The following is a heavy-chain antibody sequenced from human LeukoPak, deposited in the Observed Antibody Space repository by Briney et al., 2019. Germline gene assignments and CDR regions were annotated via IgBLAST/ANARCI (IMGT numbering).Heavy chain of an antibody. CDR3: ARARLHHNYGSGTNFDY. V-gene: IGHV6-1*01. CDR1: GDSVSSNSAA. J-gene: IGHJ4*02. CDR2: TYYRSTWYN. D-gene: IGHD3-10*01. Sequence: SQTLSLTCAISGDSVSSNSAAWNSIRQSPSRGLGWLGRTYYRSTWYNDYAVSVQSRISINPHTSTNQFSLQLNSVTPEDTAVYYCARARLHHNYGSGTNFDYWGQGTLVTVSS.